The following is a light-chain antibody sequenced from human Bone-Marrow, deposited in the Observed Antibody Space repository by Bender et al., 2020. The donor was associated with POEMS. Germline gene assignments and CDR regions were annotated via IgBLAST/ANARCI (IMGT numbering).Light chain of an antibody. CDR2: EVS. CDR1: SSDVGGHNY. CDR3: SSYAGSYTYV. J-gene: IGLJ1*01. Sequence: QSALTQPPSASGSPGQSVTISCTGTSSDVGGHNYVSWYQQHPRKAPKLMIYEVSKRPSGVPDRFSGSKSGNTASLTVSGLQAEDEADYFCSSYAGSYTYVFGTGTKVTVL. V-gene: IGLV2-8*01.